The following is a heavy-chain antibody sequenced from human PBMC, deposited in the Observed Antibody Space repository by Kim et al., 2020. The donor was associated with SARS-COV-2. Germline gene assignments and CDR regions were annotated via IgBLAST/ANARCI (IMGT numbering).Heavy chain of an antibody. D-gene: IGHD3-22*01. V-gene: IGHV4-4*02. Sequence: SETLSLTCVVSGASISSSSCWSWVRQPPGKGLEWIGEVDHSGTTSYNVSLKSRVTISVDKSKNQFSLRLNSVSAADTAVYYCARGVSSAWTLRAWFDPWGQGTLVNGSP. CDR1: GASISSSSC. CDR2: VDHSGTT. CDR3: ARGVSSAWTLRAWFDP. J-gene: IGHJ5*02.